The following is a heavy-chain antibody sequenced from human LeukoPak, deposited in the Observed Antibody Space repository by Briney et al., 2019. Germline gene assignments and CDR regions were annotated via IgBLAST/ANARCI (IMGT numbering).Heavy chain of an antibody. V-gene: IGHV4-4*07. Sequence: SETLSLTCTVSGGSISSYYWSWIRQPAGKGLEWVGRIYTSGSTNYNPSLKSRVTMSVDTSKNQFSLKLSSVTAADTAVYYCASSGSMVQGVIIPLDAFDIWGQGTMVTVSS. CDR3: ASSGSMVQGVIIPLDAFDI. CDR2: IYTSGST. D-gene: IGHD3-10*01. CDR1: GGSISSYY. J-gene: IGHJ3*02.